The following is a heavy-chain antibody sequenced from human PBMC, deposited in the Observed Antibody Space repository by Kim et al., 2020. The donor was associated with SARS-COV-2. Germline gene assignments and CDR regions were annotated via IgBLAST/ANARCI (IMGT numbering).Heavy chain of an antibody. D-gene: IGHD2-15*01. CDR1: GYTFTHHY. CDR3: ATSLAYCSGGSCHS. J-gene: IGHJ4*02. V-gene: IGHV1-46*01. CDR2: INPSGGAA. Sequence: ASVKVSCKASGYTFTHHYMHWVRQAHGQGLEWMGMINPSGGAATHAQKFQGRVTMTSDTSTSTVYMEVSSLRSEDTALYYCATSLAYCSGGSCHSWGQGTLVTVSS.